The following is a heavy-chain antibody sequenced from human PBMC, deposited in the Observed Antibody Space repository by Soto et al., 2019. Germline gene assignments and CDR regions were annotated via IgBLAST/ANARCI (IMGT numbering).Heavy chain of an antibody. J-gene: IGHJ4*02. CDR3: ARVSNWEPGAFDY. CDR1: GGTFSSYA. Sequence: SVKVSCKASGGTFSSYAISWVRQAPGQGLEWMGGIIPIFGTANYAQKFQGRVTITADKSTSTAYMELSSLRSEDTAVYYCARVSNWEPGAFDYWGQGTLVTVSS. CDR2: IIPIFGTA. D-gene: IGHD1-1*01. V-gene: IGHV1-69*06.